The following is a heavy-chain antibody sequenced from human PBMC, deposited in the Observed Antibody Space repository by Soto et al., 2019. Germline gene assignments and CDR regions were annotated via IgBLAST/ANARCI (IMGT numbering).Heavy chain of an antibody. CDR3: ARGNYEYYYGMDV. J-gene: IGHJ6*02. CDR1: GGSISSYY. D-gene: IGHD4-4*01. CDR2: IYYSGST. Sequence: PSETLSLTCTVSGGSISSYYWSWIRQPPGKGLEWIGYIYYSGSTNYNPSLKSRVTISLDTSKNQFSLKLTSVTAADTAVYYCARGNYEYYYGMDVWGQGTTVTVSS. V-gene: IGHV4-59*01.